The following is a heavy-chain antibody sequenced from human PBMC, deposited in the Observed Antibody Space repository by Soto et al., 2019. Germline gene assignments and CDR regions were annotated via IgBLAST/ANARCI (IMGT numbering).Heavy chain of an antibody. J-gene: IGHJ6*02. CDR2: ISYDGDKK. V-gene: IGHV3-30-3*01. Sequence: QVHLVESGGGVVQPGRSLRLSCVASGFSFSDYSIHWVRQAPGKGLEWVAFISYDGDKKFFADSVKGRFNISRDNAKNTVYLQMSSLSPEDTAVFHCAVMAGLVVSDDYGLDVWGQGTTVTVSS. CDR1: GFSFSDYS. D-gene: IGHD2-21*01. CDR3: AVMAGLVVSDDYGLDV.